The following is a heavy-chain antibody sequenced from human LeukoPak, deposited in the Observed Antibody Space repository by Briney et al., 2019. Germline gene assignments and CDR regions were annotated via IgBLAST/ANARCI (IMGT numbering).Heavy chain of an antibody. CDR3: ARGRRDGGYYYYYYMDV. Sequence: ASVKVSCKVSGYTLTELSMHWVRQAPGKGLEWMGGFDPEDGETIYAQKFQGRVTMTRNTSISTAYMELSSLRSEDTAVYYCARGRRDGGYYYYYYMDVWGKGTTVTVSS. CDR2: FDPEDGET. J-gene: IGHJ6*03. V-gene: IGHV1-24*01. D-gene: IGHD5-24*01. CDR1: GYTLTELS.